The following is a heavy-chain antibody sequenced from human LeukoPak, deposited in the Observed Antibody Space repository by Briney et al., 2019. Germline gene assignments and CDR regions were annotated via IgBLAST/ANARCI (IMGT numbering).Heavy chain of an antibody. CDR2: FDPEDGET. CDR1: GYTLTELS. V-gene: IGHV1-24*01. Sequence: EASVKVSCKVSGYTLTELSMHWVRQAPGKGLEWMGGFDPEDGETIYAQKFQGRVTMTEDTSTDTAYMELSSLGSEDTAVYYCATGLRYSYYYGMDVWGKGTTVTVSS. J-gene: IGHJ6*04. D-gene: IGHD4-17*01. CDR3: ATGLRYSYYYGMDV.